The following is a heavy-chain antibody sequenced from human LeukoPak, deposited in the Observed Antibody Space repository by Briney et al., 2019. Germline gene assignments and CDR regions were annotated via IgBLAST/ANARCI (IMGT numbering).Heavy chain of an antibody. D-gene: IGHD4-23*01. J-gene: IGHJ3*02. V-gene: IGHV3-7*01. Sequence: GGSLRLSWAASGFTFSSYWMSWVRQAPGKRLEWVANIKQDGSEKYYVDSVKGRFTISRDNAKNSLYLQMNGLRAEDTAVYYCARDRGGLTTVVTSGLAFDIWGQGTMVTVSS. CDR1: GFTFSSYW. CDR3: ARDRGGLTTVVTSGLAFDI. CDR2: IKQDGSEK.